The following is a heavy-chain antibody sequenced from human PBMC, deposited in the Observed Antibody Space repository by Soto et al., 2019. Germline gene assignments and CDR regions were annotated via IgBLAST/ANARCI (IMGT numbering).Heavy chain of an antibody. CDR3: ARHYWGYDPMGDYGY. Sequence: QLQLPESGPGLVKPSETLSLTCTVSGASIRSSNFYLGWIRQPPGKGLAWLGNIYYRGRTYYNPSIKRRVTISAYPSKNQFSLKLTSVTAASTAVYFCARHYWGYDPMGDYGYWCQGTLVTVSS. J-gene: IGHJ4*02. CDR2: IYYRGRT. CDR1: GASIRSSNFY. V-gene: IGHV4-39*01. D-gene: IGHD7-27*01.